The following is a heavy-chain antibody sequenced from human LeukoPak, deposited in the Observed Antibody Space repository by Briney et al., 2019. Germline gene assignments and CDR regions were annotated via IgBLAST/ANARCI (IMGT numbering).Heavy chain of an antibody. D-gene: IGHD3-22*01. V-gene: IGHV1-69*05. Sequence: SVKVSCKASGGTFSSYAISWVRQAPGQGLEWMGGIIPIFGTANYAQKFQGRVTITTDESTSTAYMELSSLRSEDTAVYYCASNYYDSSGYFDYWGQGTLVTVSS. J-gene: IGHJ4*02. CDR2: IIPIFGTA. CDR1: GGTFSSYA. CDR3: ASNYYDSSGYFDY.